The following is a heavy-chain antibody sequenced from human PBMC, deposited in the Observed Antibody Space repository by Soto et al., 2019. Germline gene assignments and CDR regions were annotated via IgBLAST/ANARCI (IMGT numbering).Heavy chain of an antibody. J-gene: IGHJ4*02. D-gene: IGHD6-6*01. CDR2: ISYDGSNK. CDR1: GFTFSSYG. CDR3: AKTPPYSSSSHFDY. Sequence: GGSLRLSCAASGFTFSSYGMHWVRQAPGRGLEWVAVISYDGSNKYYADSVKGRFTISRDNSKNTLYLQMNSLRAEDTAVYYCAKTPPYSSSSHFDYWGQGTLVTVSS. V-gene: IGHV3-30*18.